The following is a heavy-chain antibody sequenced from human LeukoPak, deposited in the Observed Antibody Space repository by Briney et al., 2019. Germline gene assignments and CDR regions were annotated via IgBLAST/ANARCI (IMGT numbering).Heavy chain of an antibody. J-gene: IGHJ4*02. V-gene: IGHV3-21*01. CDR2: ISSSSSYK. CDR1: GFTFNSFS. D-gene: IGHD1-26*01. Sequence: GGSLRLSCAASGFTFNSFSMNWVRQAPGKGLDWVSSISSSSSYKYYADSVKGRFTIPRDNAKKSLYLQMNSLRAEDTAVYYCGRAVGGNVFDYWGQGTQVTVAS. CDR3: GRAVGGNVFDY.